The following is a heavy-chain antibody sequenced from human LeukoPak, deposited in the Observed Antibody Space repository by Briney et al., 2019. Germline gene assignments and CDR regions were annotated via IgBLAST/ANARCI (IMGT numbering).Heavy chain of an antibody. J-gene: IGHJ4*02. Sequence: PSETLSLTCTVSGGSISSGGYYWRWLRQHPGKGLEWIGYIYYSGSTYYNPSLKSRVTISVDTSKNQFSLKLSSVTAADTAVYYCARVRPSSGYYPRDYFDYWGQGTLVTVSS. V-gene: IGHV4-31*03. D-gene: IGHD3-22*01. CDR3: ARVRPSSGYYPRDYFDY. CDR2: IYYSGST. CDR1: GGSISSGGYY.